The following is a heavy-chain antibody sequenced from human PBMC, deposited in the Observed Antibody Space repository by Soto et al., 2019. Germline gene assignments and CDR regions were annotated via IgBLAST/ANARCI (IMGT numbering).Heavy chain of an antibody. D-gene: IGHD5-12*01. CDR3: ARAVEMATIDFDY. Sequence: SETLSLTCAVYGGSFSGYYWSWIRQPPGKGLEWIGEINHSGSTNYNPSLKSRVTISVDTSKNQFSLKLGSVTAADTAVYYCARAVEMATIDFDYWGQGTLVTVSS. J-gene: IGHJ4*02. CDR2: INHSGST. V-gene: IGHV4-34*01. CDR1: GGSFSGYY.